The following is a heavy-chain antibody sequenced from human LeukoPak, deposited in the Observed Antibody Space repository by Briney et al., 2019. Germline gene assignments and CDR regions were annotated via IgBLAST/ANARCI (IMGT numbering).Heavy chain of an antibody. CDR1: GYTFTTYY. V-gene: IGHV1-24*01. D-gene: IGHD2-2*01. CDR3: AVGDPYQLLEY. CDR2: LDVEDGDGET. Sequence: ASVKVSCKASGYTFTTYYMHWARQAPGKGLEWMGGLDVEDGDGETIYAQKFEGRVTMTEDTSSDTVYMELSSLRSDDTAVYYCAVGDPYQLLEYWGQGTLVTVSS. J-gene: IGHJ4*02.